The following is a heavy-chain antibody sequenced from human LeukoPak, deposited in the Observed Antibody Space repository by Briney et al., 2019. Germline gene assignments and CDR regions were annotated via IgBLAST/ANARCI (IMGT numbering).Heavy chain of an antibody. CDR1: GSSITSYY. CDR2: IYYSGTT. D-gene: IGHD3-3*01. Sequence: SETLSLTCTVSGSSITSYYWRLVRQPPGKGLEWLGSIYYSGTTKDNPSLKSRVTMSLDTSNSQFSLSLSSLLAADTAVYSCARRVGVCGVTACNAWIDSWGEGTLVTVSS. V-gene: IGHV4-59*01. J-gene: IGHJ5*02. CDR3: ARRVGVCGVTACNAWIDS.